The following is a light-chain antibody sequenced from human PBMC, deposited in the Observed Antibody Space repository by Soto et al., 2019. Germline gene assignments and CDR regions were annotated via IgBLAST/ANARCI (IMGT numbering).Light chain of an antibody. CDR3: LQVFNFPRT. J-gene: IGKJ1*01. CDR2: AAS. CDR1: QDIGND. Sequence: AIQMTQSPSSLAGSVGDRLTITCRASQDIGNDLGWYQQKPGKAPKLLIYAASSLQSGVSSRFSCSGSGTEFTLTISSLQPEDFATYYCLQVFNFPRTFGQGTKVDIK. V-gene: IGKV1-6*02.